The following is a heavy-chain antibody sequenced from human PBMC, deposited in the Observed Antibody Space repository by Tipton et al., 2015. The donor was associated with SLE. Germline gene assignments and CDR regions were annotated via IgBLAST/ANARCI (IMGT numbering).Heavy chain of an antibody. CDR1: GFTFSSYA. D-gene: IGHD2-15*01. V-gene: IGHV4-59*12. CDR2: IYYSGST. CDR3: ARDFCSGGSCRRAFDI. J-gene: IGHJ3*02. Sequence: LRLSCAASGFTFSSYAMSWVRQAPGKGLEWIGYIYYSGSTNYNPSIKSRVPISVDTSKNQFSLKLSSVTAADTAVYYCARDFCSGGSCRRAFDIWGQGTMVTVSS.